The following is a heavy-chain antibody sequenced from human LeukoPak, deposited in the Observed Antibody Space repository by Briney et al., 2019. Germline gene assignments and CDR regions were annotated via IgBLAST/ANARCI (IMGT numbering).Heavy chain of an antibody. CDR3: ATTTIGSSSSYYFDY. V-gene: IGHV4-59*02. J-gene: IGHJ4*02. CDR2: VYYSGSA. CDR1: VVSVSTYY. Sequence: SETLSLTCTISVVSVSTYYWSWIRQPPGKGLEWIGYVYYSGSADYNPSLRSRVTLSVDTSKNQFSLTLTSVTAADTAMYYCATTTIGSSSSYYFDYWGRGTLVTVSS. D-gene: IGHD6-6*01.